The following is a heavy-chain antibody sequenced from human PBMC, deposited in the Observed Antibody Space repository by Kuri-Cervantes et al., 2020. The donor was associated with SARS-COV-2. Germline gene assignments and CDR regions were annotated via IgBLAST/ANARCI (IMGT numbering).Heavy chain of an antibody. J-gene: IGHJ4*02. CDR3: ARALLGLLVDY. V-gene: IGHV3-7*01. Sequence: GGSLRLSCAASGFTFSSYAMSWVRQAPGKGLEWVANIKQDGSEKYYVDSVKGRFTISRDNAKNSLYLQMNSLRAEDTAVCYCARALLGLLVDYWGQGTLVTVSS. CDR1: GFTFSSYA. CDR2: IKQDGSEK. D-gene: IGHD7-27*01.